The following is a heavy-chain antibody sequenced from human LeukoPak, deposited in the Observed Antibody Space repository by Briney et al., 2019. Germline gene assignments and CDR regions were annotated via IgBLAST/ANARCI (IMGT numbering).Heavy chain of an antibody. CDR2: IWYDGSNK. CDR1: GSTFSSYG. J-gene: IGHJ6*02. CDR3: ARVDASSTTTHVYYYYGMDV. Sequence: PGGSLRLSCAASGSTFSSYGMHWVRQAPGKGLEWVAVIWYDGSNKYYADSVKGRFTISRDNSKNTLYLQMNSLRAEDTAVYYCARVDASSTTTHVYYYYGMDVWGQGTTVTVSS. D-gene: IGHD2-2*01. V-gene: IGHV3-33*01.